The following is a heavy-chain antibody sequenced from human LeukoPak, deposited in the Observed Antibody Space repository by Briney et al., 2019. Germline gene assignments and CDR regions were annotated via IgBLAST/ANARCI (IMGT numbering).Heavy chain of an antibody. CDR1: GGSISSYY. CDR2: IYTSGST. V-gene: IGHV4-4*07. CDR3: ARGFLGDYYGSGSYYVFDY. Sequence: SETLSLTCTVSGGSISSYYWSWIRQPAGKGLEWIGRIYTSGSTKYNSSLKSRVTMSVDTSKNQFSLKLSSVTAADTAVYYCARGFLGDYYGSGSYYVFDYWGQGTLVTVSS. J-gene: IGHJ4*02. D-gene: IGHD3-10*01.